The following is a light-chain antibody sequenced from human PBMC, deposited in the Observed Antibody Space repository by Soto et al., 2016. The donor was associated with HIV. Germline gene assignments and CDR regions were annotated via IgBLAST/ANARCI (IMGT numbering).Light chain of an antibody. V-gene: IGKV1-5*03. CDR1: ESISSW. CDR3: QHYNTYMYS. J-gene: IGKJ2*01. CDR2: KAS. Sequence: DIQMTQFPSILSASVGDRVTITCRASESISSWLAWYQQKPGRAPKLLIYKASTLESGVPSRFSGSGSGTKFTLTISSLQPDDLGTYYCQHYNTYMYSFGQGTKLEI.